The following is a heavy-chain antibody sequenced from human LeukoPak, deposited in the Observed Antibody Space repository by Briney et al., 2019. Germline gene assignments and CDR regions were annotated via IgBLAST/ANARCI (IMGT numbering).Heavy chain of an antibody. CDR3: ARVIFDCSGGSCSGGWFDP. Sequence: SETLSLTCTVSGGSISSYYWSWIRQPPGKGLEWIGYIYYRGSTNYNPSLKSRVTISVDTSKNQFSLKLSSVTAADTAVYYCARVIFDCSGGSCSGGWFDPWGQGTLVTVSS. V-gene: IGHV4-59*01. D-gene: IGHD2-15*01. CDR1: GGSISSYY. CDR2: IYYRGST. J-gene: IGHJ5*02.